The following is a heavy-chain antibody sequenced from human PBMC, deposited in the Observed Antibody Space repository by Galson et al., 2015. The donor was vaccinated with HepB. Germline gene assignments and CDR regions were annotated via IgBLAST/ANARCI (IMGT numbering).Heavy chain of an antibody. CDR3: FTDIRGEGY. CDR2: VTSTASGGTI. CDR1: GLTLSDAW. J-gene: IGHJ4*02. V-gene: IGHV3-15*07. Sequence: SLRLSCAGSGLTLSDAWIHWVRQAPGKGLEWVGRVTSTASGGTIGYAVPVKGRFTISRDDSKNTVFLQMNNLKTEDTAVYYCFTDIRGEGYWGRGTLVTVSS. D-gene: IGHD3-10*01.